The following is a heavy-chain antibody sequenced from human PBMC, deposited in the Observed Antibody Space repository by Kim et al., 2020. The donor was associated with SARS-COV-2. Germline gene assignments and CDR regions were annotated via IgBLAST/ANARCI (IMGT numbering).Heavy chain of an antibody. CDR1: GGSFSGYY. D-gene: IGHD5-12*01. J-gene: IGHJ4*02. CDR3: ARVAPVDPTAPDY. V-gene: IGHV4-34*01. CDR2: INHSGST. Sequence: SETLSLTCAVYGGSFSGYYWSWIRQPPGKGLEWIGEINHSGSTNYNPSLKSRVTISVDTSKNQFSLKLSSVTAADTAVYYCARVAPVDPTAPDYWGQGTL.